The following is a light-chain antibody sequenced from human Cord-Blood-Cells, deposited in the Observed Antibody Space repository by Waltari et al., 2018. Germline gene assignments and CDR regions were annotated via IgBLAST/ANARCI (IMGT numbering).Light chain of an antibody. J-gene: IGLJ2*01. CDR3: SSYTSSSTLV. CDR2: DLS. CDR1: SSDVGGYNY. V-gene: IGLV2-14*01. Sequence: QSALTQPASASGSPGHSITISCTGTSSDVGGYNYVSWYHQHPGKAPKLMIYDLSNRPSGVSNRFSGSKSGNTASLTISGLQAEGEADYYCSSYTSSSTLVFGGGTKLTVL.